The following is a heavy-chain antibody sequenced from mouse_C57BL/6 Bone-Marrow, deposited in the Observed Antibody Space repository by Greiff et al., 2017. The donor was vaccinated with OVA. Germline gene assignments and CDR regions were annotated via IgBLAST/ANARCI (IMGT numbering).Heavy chain of an antibody. Sequence: EVQVVESGGGLVKPGGSLKLSCAASGFTFSGYAMSWVRQTPEKRLEWVATISDGGSYTYYPDNVKGRFTISRDNAKNNLYLQMSHLKSEDTAMYYCAGEGHYYGSSSWFAYWGQGTLVTVSA. CDR1: GFTFSGYA. J-gene: IGHJ3*01. D-gene: IGHD1-1*01. V-gene: IGHV5-4*01. CDR2: ISDGGSYT. CDR3: AGEGHYYGSSSWFAY.